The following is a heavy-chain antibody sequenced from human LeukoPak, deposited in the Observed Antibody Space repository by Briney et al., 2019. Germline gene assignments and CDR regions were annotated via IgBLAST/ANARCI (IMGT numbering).Heavy chain of an antibody. CDR3: TTLATTVTMFYGMDV. D-gene: IGHD4-17*01. Sequence: GGSLRLSCAASGFTFSNAWMSWVRQAPGKGLEWVGRIKSKTDGGTTDYAAPVKGRFTISRDDSKNTLYLQMNSLKTEDTAVYYCTTLATTVTMFYGMDVWGQGTTVTVSS. CDR1: GFTFSNAW. J-gene: IGHJ6*02. CDR2: IKSKTDGGTT. V-gene: IGHV3-15*01.